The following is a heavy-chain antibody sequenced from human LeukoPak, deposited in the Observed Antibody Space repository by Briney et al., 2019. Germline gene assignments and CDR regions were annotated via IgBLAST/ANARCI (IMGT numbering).Heavy chain of an antibody. Sequence: KSSETLSLTCTVSGDSISSSSYYWSWIRQPPGKGLEWIGEINHSGSTNYNPSLKSRVTISVDTSKNQFSLKLSSVTAADTAVYYCARGSSSSGFDYWGQGTLVTVSA. CDR2: INHSGST. V-gene: IGHV4-39*07. D-gene: IGHD6-6*01. J-gene: IGHJ4*02. CDR1: GDSISSSSYY. CDR3: ARGSSSSGFDY.